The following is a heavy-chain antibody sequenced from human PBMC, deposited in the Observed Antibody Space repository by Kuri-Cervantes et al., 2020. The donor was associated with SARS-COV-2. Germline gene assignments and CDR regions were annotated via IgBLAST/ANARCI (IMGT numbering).Heavy chain of an antibody. CDR1: GGSISSSSYY. Sequence: GSLRLSCTVSGGSISSSSYYWGWISQPPGKGLGWIGSIYYSGSTYYNPSLKSRVTISVDTSKNQFSLKLSSVTAADTAVYYCARLSYYYDSSGYYGGNWFDPWGQGTLVTVSS. J-gene: IGHJ5*02. V-gene: IGHV4-39*07. CDR2: IYYSGST. CDR3: ARLSYYYDSSGYYGGNWFDP. D-gene: IGHD3-22*01.